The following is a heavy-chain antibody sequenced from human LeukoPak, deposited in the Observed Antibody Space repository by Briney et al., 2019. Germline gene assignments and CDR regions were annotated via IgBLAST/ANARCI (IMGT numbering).Heavy chain of an antibody. D-gene: IGHD5-12*01. CDR1: GYSISSGDYY. CDR2: IYYSGST. V-gene: IGHV4-30-4*01. Sequence: SETLSLTCTVSGYSISSGDYYWSWIRQPPGKGLEWIGYIYYSGSTYYNPSLKSRVTTSVDTSKNQFSLKLSSVTAADTAVYYCARDSGYGYFDYWGQGTLVTVSS. J-gene: IGHJ4*02. CDR3: ARDSGYGYFDY.